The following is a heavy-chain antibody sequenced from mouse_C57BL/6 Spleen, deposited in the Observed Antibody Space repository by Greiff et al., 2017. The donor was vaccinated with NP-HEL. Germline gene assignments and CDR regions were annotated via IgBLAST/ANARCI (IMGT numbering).Heavy chain of an antibody. D-gene: IGHD1-1*01. J-gene: IGHJ1*03. CDR3: AREHYYGAYWYFDV. CDR1: GFTFSDYG. Sequence: EVQLMESGGGLVKPGGSLKLSCAASGFTFSDYGMHWVRQAPEKGLEWVAYISSGSSTIYYADTVKGRFTISRDNAKNTLFLQMTSLRSEDTAMYYCAREHYYGAYWYFDVWGTGTTVTVSS. V-gene: IGHV5-17*01. CDR2: ISSGSSTI.